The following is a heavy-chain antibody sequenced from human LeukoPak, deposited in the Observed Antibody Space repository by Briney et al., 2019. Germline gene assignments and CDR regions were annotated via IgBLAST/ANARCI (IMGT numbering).Heavy chain of an antibody. D-gene: IGHD3-22*01. Sequence: ASVKVSCKASGYTFTSYAMHWVRQAPGQRLEWMGWINAGNGNTKYSQKFQGRVTMTRDTSISTAYMELSRLRSDDTAVYYCAREEDYYDSSGYSGDWGQGTLVTVSS. J-gene: IGHJ4*02. V-gene: IGHV1-3*01. CDR2: INAGNGNT. CDR1: GYTFTSYA. CDR3: AREEDYYDSSGYSGD.